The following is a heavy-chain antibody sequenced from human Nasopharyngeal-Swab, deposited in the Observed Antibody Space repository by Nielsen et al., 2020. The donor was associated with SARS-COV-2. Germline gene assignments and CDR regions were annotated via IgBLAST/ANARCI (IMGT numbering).Heavy chain of an antibody. CDR3: ASETVNTRKYYYYGMDV. V-gene: IGHV4-39*01. CDR1: GGSISSSSYY. CDR2: IYYSGST. J-gene: IGHJ6*02. Sequence: SETLSLTCTVSGGSISSSSYYWGWIRQPRGKGLEWIGSIYYSGSTYYNPSLKSRVTISVDTSKNQFSLKLSSVTAADTAVYYCASETVNTRKYYYYGMDVWGQGTTVTVSS. D-gene: IGHD4-11*01.